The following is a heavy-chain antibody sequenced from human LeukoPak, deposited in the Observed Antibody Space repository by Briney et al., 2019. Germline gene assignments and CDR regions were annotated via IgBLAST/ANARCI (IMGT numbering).Heavy chain of an antibody. J-gene: IGHJ6*02. CDR1: RFTFDDYG. Sequence: GGSLTLSSAACRFTFDDYGMRWVRQAPGQGLEWVSGIIWNGGNTGYADSVKGRFSISRDNAKNSLYLQMNSLRAEDTAVYYCARRKVTTVTTKEPGYYYYYGMDVWGQGTTVTVSS. CDR3: ARRKVTTVTTKEPGYYYYYGMDV. CDR2: IIWNGGNT. V-gene: IGHV3-20*03. D-gene: IGHD4-17*01.